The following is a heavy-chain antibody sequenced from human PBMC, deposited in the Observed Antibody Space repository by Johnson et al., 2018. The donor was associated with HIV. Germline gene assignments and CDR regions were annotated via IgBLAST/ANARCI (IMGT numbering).Heavy chain of an antibody. D-gene: IGHD3-16*02. CDR1: GFNFGSFG. CDR2: IWYDGSNK. CDR3: ARGPIADDASDI. Sequence: QVQLVESGGGVVQPERSLRLSCVASGFNFGSFGMHWVHQAPGKGLEWVAVIWYDGSNKYYTDSVKGRFTISRDNSKNTLYLQMNSLRAEDTAVYFCARGPIADDASDIWGQGTMVTVSS. J-gene: IGHJ3*02. V-gene: IGHV3-33*01.